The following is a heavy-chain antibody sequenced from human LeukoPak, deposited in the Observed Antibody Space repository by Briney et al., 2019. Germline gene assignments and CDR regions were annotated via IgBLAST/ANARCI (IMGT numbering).Heavy chain of an antibody. D-gene: IGHD5-24*01. J-gene: IGHJ4*02. CDR2: IYYSGST. CDR3: ARLRRDGVHFLDY. Sequence: SETLSLTCTVSGGSISSSNCYWDWIRQPPGKGLEWIGSIYYSGSTYYNPSLKSRLTISVDTSKNQFSLKLSPVTAADTAVYFCARLRRDGVHFLDYWGQGTLVTVSS. V-gene: IGHV4-39*01. CDR1: GGSISSSNCY.